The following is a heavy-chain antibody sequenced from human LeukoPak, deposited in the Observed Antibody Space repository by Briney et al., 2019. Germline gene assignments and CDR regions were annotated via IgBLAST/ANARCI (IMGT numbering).Heavy chain of an antibody. CDR2: IYPGDSDT. CDR1: GYSFTSYW. V-gene: IGHV5-51*01. J-gene: IGHJ6*02. Sequence: GESLNISCKGSGYSFTSYWIGWVRQMPGKGLEWMGIIYPGDSDTRYSPSFQGQVTISADKSIGTAYLQWSSLKASDTAMYYCARRRYCSSTSCYSSRYGMDVWGQGTTVTVSS. D-gene: IGHD2-2*01. CDR3: ARRRYCSSTSCYSSRYGMDV.